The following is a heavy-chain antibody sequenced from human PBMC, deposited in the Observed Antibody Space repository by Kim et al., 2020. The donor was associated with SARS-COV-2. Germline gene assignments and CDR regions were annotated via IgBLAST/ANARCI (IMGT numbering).Heavy chain of an antibody. CDR3: ARAGIQLWSTRWYFDL. Sequence: KFQGRVTITADESTSTAYMGLSSLRSEDTAVYYCARAGIQLWSTRWYFDLWGRGTLVTVSS. D-gene: IGHD5-18*01. J-gene: IGHJ2*01. V-gene: IGHV1-69*01.